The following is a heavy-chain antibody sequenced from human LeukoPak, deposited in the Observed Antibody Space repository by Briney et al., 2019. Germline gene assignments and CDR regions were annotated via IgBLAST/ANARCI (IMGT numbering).Heavy chain of an antibody. D-gene: IGHD6-13*01. V-gene: IGHV4-34*01. CDR3: ARLYSSSWYWSWFDP. CDR1: GGSISSYY. CDR2: INHSGST. J-gene: IGHJ5*02. Sequence: SETLSLTCTVSGGSISSYYWSWIRQPPGKGLEWIGEINHSGSTNYNPSLKSRVTISVDTSKNQFSLKLSSVTAADTAVYYCARLYSSSWYWSWFDPWGQGTLVTVSS.